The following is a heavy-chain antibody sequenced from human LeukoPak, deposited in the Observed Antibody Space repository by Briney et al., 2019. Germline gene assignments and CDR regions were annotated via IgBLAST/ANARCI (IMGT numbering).Heavy chain of an antibody. CDR2: LHTGGST. D-gene: IGHD2-2*01. CDR1: GGSISSYY. J-gene: IGHJ3*02. V-gene: IGHV4-4*07. Sequence: SETLSLTCTVSGGSISSYYWSWIRQTAGKGLEWIGRLHTGGSTNYNPSLKSRVTMSIDTSKNQFSLNLSSVTAADTAMYYCARNNFPATSGAFDIWGQGTMVTVSS. CDR3: ARNNFPATSGAFDI.